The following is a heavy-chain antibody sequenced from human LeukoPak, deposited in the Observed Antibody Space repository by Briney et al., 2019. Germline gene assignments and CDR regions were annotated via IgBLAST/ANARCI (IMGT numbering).Heavy chain of an antibody. CDR1: GFTFSSYA. CDR3: ARAFGELSDHDAFDI. D-gene: IGHD3-10*01. CDR2: ISYDGSNK. Sequence: PGGSLRLSCAASGFTFSSYAMHWVRQAPGKGLEWVAVISYDGSNKYYADSVKGRFTISRDNSKNTLYLQMNSLRAEDTAVYYCARAFGELSDHDAFDIWGQGTMVTVSS. V-gene: IGHV3-30-3*01. J-gene: IGHJ3*02.